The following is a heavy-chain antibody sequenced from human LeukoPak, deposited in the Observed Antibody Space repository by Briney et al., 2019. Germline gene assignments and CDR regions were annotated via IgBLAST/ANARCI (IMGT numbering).Heavy chain of an antibody. V-gene: IGHV3-30*18. CDR2: ISYDGSNK. CDR1: GFTFSSYG. Sequence: GGSLRLSCAASGFTFSSYGMHWVRQAPGKGLEWVAVISYDGSNKYYADSVKGRFTISRDNSKNTLYLQMNSLRAEDTAVYYCAKVPQGLIAAAEVSYFDYWGQGTLVTVSS. J-gene: IGHJ4*02. D-gene: IGHD6-13*01. CDR3: AKVPQGLIAAAEVSYFDY.